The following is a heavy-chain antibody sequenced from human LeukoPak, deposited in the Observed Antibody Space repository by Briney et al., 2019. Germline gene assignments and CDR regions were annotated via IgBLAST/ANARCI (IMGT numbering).Heavy chain of an antibody. CDR3: AMTRLSSWDHFDY. CDR1: GFTFSSYA. Sequence: AGGSLRLSCAASGFTFSSYAMSWVRQAPGKGLEWVSAISGSGGSTYYADSVKGRFTISRDNSKNTLYLQMNSLRAEDTAVYYYAMTRLSSWDHFDYWGQGTLVTVSS. V-gene: IGHV3-23*01. D-gene: IGHD2-15*01. CDR2: ISGSGGST. J-gene: IGHJ4*02.